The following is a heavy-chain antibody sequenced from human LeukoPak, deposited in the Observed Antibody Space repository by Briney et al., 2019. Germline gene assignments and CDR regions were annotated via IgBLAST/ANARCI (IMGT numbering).Heavy chain of an antibody. CDR3: ARIPGDRPDD. CDR1: GASMTNYY. V-gene: IGHV4-59*01. Sequence: SETLSLTCAVSGASMTNYYWTLIRQPPGRGLEWVGYMYFGERTNYDPSLKSRATISIDTSKKQFSLNLKSVTAADTAVYYCARIPGDRPDDWGQGTLVTVS. J-gene: IGHJ4*02. D-gene: IGHD7-27*01. CDR2: MYFGERT.